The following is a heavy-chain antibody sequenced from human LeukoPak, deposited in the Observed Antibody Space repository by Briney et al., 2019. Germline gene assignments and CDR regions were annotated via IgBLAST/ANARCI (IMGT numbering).Heavy chain of an antibody. V-gene: IGHV4-59*08. Sequence: PSETLSLTCTVSGGSISSYYWSWIRQPPGKGVEWIGYISYSGSTNYNPSLKSRVTMSVDRSRNQFSLKLNSVTAADTAVYYCARHIDNGWYAFWGQGTLVTVSS. CDR1: GGSISSYY. J-gene: IGHJ4*02. CDR2: ISYSGST. D-gene: IGHD6-19*01. CDR3: ARHIDNGWYAF.